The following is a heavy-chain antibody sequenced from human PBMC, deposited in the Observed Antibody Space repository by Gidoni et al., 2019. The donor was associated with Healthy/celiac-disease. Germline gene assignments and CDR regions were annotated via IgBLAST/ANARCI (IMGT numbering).Heavy chain of an antibody. V-gene: IGHV2-70*01. CDR1: GFSLSTSGMC. CDR3: ARIQDSSGFYYFDY. CDR2: IDWDDDK. J-gene: IGHJ4*02. Sequence: QVTLRESGPALVKPTQTLTLTCTFSGFSLSTSGMCVSWIRQPPGKALEWLALIDWDDDKYYSTSLKTRLTISKDTSKNQVVLTMTNMDPVDTATYYCARIQDSSGFYYFDYWGQGTLVTVSS. D-gene: IGHD6-19*01.